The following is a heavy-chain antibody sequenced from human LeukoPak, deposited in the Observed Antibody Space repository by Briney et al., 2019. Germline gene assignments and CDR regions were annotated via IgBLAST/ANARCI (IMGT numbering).Heavy chain of an antibody. CDR3: ARSRWYGSGSYYKYNWFDP. V-gene: IGHV4-34*01. CDR2: INHSGST. D-gene: IGHD3-10*01. CDR1: GGSISSYY. J-gene: IGHJ5*02. Sequence: SETLSLTCTVSGGSISSYYWSWIRHPPGKGLEWIGEINHSGSTNYNPSLKSRVTISVDTSKNQFSLKLSSVTAADTAVYYCARSRWYGSGSYYKYNWFDPWGQGTLVTVSS.